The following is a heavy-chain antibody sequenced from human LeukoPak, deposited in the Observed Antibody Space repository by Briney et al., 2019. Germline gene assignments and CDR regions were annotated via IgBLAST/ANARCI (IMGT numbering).Heavy chain of an antibody. D-gene: IGHD5-18*01. CDR3: ARGYSYGSYGREV. Sequence: SETLSLTCTVSGGSISSYYWSWIRQPPGKGLEWIGYIYYSGSTNYNPSLKSRVTISVDTSKNQFSLKLSSVTAADTAVYYCARGYSYGSYGREVWGQGTRVTVS. CDR2: IYYSGST. J-gene: IGHJ6*02. CDR1: GGSISSYY. V-gene: IGHV4-59*08.